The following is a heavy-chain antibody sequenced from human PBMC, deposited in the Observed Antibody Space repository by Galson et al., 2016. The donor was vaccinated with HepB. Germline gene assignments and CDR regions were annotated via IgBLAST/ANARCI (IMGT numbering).Heavy chain of an antibody. CDR1: GFTFDDFA. CDR3: AKGRSMNSGLDV. D-gene: IGHD6-13*01. Sequence: LRLSCAASGFTFDDFAMHWVRQPPGKGLQWISGISWNSGSIGYADSVKGRFTISRDNGKNSLYLQMNSLRAEDTAFYYCAKGRSMNSGLDVWGQGTTVTVSS. V-gene: IGHV3-9*01. J-gene: IGHJ6*02. CDR2: ISWNSGSI.